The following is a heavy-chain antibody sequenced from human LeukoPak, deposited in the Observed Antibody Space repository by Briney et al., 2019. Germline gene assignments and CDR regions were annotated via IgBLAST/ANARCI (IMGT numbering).Heavy chain of an antibody. CDR3: AKDYDDSSGYYLAGNFDY. J-gene: IGHJ4*02. CDR1: GFTFSSYA. Sequence: GGSLRLSCAASGFTFSSYAMSWVRQAPGKGLEWVSAISGSGGSTYYADSVKGRFTISRDNSKDTLYLQMNSLRAEDTAVYYCAKDYDDSSGYYLAGNFDYWGQGTLVTVSS. CDR2: ISGSGGST. D-gene: IGHD3-22*01. V-gene: IGHV3-23*01.